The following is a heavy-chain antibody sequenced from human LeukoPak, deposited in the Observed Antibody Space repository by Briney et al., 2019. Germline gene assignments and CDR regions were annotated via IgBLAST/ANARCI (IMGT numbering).Heavy chain of an antibody. J-gene: IGHJ6*02. V-gene: IGHV3-53*01. CDR1: GFTFSDYS. Sequence: GGSLRLSCEVSGFTFSDYSLSWARQAPGKGLEWVSVIYSGGSTHYADSVKGRFTISRDNSKNTLYLQMNSLRAEDTAVYYCARDSYGLGYYYYGMDVWGQGTTVTVSS. CDR2: IYSGGST. D-gene: IGHD4-17*01. CDR3: ARDSYGLGYYYYGMDV.